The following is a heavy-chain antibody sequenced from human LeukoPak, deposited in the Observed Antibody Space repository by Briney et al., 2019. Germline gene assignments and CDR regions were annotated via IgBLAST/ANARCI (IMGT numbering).Heavy chain of an antibody. CDR3: ATDSWFGGLDAFDI. V-gene: IGHV1-24*01. J-gene: IGHJ3*02. Sequence: ASVKVSCKVSGYTLTELSMHWVRQAPGKGLEWLGGFDPEDGETIYAQKFQGRVTMTEDTSTDTAYMELSSLRSEDTAVYYCATDSWFGGLDAFDIWGQGTMVTVSS. CDR2: FDPEDGET. CDR1: GYTLTELS. D-gene: IGHD3-10*01.